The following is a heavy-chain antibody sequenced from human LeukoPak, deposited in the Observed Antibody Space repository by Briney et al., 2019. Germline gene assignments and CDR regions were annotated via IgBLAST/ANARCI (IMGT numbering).Heavy chain of an antibody. J-gene: IGHJ6*02. CDR3: ARTPYYYGSGSYYNEPYYYYGMDV. CDR2: INHRGST. Sequence: SETLSLTCAVYGGSFSGYYWSWIRQPPGRGLEWIGEINHRGSTNYNPSLKSRVTISVDTSKNQFSLKLSSVTAADTAVYYCARTPYYYGSGSYYNEPYYYYGMDVWGQGTTVTVSS. CDR1: GGSFSGYY. D-gene: IGHD3-10*01. V-gene: IGHV4-34*01.